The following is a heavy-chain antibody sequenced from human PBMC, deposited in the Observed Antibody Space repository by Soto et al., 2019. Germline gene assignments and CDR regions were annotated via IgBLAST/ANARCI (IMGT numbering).Heavy chain of an antibody. CDR2: IYYSGST. V-gene: IGHV4-59*08. CDR3: ARRIVTMVRGVIHYYYGMDV. J-gene: IGHJ6*02. Sequence: QVQLQESGPGLVKPSETLSLTCTVSGGSISSYYWSWIRQPPGKGLEWIGYIYYSGSTNYNPSLKSRVTISVDMSKNQFSLKLSSVTAADTAVYYCARRIVTMVRGVIHYYYGMDVWGQGTTVTVSS. D-gene: IGHD3-10*01. CDR1: GGSISSYY.